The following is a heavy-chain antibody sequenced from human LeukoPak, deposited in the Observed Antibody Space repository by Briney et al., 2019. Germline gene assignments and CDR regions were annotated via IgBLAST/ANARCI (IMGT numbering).Heavy chain of an antibody. J-gene: IGHJ5*02. Sequence: ASVKVSCKASGCTFTSYGISWVRQAPGQGFEWMGGIIPIFGTANYAQKFQGRVTITADESTSTAYMELSSLRSEDTAVYYCARDSSGWNNWFDPWGQGTLVTVSS. D-gene: IGHD6-19*01. CDR1: GCTFTSYG. CDR3: ARDSSGWNNWFDP. V-gene: IGHV1-69*13. CDR2: IIPIFGTA.